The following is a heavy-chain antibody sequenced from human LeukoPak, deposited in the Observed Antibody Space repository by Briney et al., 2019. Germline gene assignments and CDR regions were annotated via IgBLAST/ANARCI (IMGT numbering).Heavy chain of an antibody. CDR2: ISYDGSNK. D-gene: IGHD1-1*01. V-gene: IGHV3-30*18. CDR1: GFTFSSYG. Sequence: GRSLRLSCAASGFTFSSYGMHWVRQAPGKGLEWVAVISYDGSNKYYADSVKGRFTISRDNSKNTLYLQMNSLRAEDTAVYYCAKDRYWNDYYFDYWGQGTLVTVSS. CDR3: AKDRYWNDYYFDY. J-gene: IGHJ4*02.